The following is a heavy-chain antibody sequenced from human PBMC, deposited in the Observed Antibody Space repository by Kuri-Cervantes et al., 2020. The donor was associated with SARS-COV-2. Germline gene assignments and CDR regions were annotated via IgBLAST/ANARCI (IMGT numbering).Heavy chain of an antibody. CDR1: GGSISSYY. V-gene: IGHV4-59*12. CDR2: IYYSGST. CDR3: ARDPIPPDAFDI. Sequence: GSLRLSCTVSGGSISSYYWSWIRQPPGKGLEWIGYIYYSGSTYYNPSLKSRVTISVDTSKNQFSLKLSSVTAADTAVYYCARDPIPPDAFDIWGQGTMVTVSS. D-gene: IGHD2-2*02. J-gene: IGHJ3*02.